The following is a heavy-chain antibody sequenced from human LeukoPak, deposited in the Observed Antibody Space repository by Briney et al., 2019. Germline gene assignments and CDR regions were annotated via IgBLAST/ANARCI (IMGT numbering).Heavy chain of an antibody. CDR3: TKAYTGVDAFDM. CDR2: ISGHGDNT. J-gene: IGHJ3*02. CDR1: GFTFSSYA. D-gene: IGHD2-8*02. V-gene: IGHV3-23*01. Sequence: GGSLRLSCAASGFTFSSYAMSWVRQAPGKGLEWVSSISGHGDNTYSADSVKGRFTISRDNSKNTLYLQLHSLRAEDTAVYYCTKAYTGVDAFDMWGQGTMVTVSS.